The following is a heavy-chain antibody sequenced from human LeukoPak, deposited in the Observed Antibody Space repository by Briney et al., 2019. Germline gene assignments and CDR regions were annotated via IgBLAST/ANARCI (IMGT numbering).Heavy chain of an antibody. D-gene: IGHD2-15*01. CDR2: INPSSGRT. J-gene: IGHJ4*02. CDR1: GYTFTSYY. Sequence: ASVKVSCKTSGYTFTSYYMQRVRQAPGQGLEWMGIINPSSGRTSYAQKFQGRVTMTRDTSTSTVYMELSSLRSEDTAVYYCGRTFPDCSRGICYFNYWGQGTLVTVSS. V-gene: IGHV1-46*03. CDR3: GRTFPDCSRGICYFNY.